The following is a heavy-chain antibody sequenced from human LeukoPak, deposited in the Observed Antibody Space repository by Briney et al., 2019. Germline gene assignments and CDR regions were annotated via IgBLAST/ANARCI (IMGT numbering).Heavy chain of an antibody. D-gene: IGHD3-10*01. CDR3: AKNGGSGSYLYYMDV. J-gene: IGHJ6*03. CDR2: INWNGGST. V-gene: IGHV3-20*04. Sequence: RAGGSLRLSCAASGFTFDDYGMSWVRQAPGKGLEWVSGINWNGGSTGYADSVKGRFTISRDNPKNSLYLQMNSLRAEDTALYYCAKNGGSGSYLYYMDVWGKGTTVTVSS. CDR1: GFTFDDYG.